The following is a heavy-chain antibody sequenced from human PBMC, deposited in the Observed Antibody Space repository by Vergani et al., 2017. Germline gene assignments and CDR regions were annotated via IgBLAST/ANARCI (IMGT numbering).Heavy chain of an antibody. CDR2: IRRKAYGGKT. Sequence: EVQLVESGGGLVQPGRSLRLSCTASGFTFGDYAMSWVRQAPGKGLEWVGFIRRKAYGGKTEYAASVKGRFTISRDDSKSIAYLQMNSLKTEDTAVYYFTTTYYYGSGSYYPDAFDIWGQGTMVTVSS. CDR1: GFTFGDYA. V-gene: IGHV3-49*04. J-gene: IGHJ3*02. CDR3: TTTYYYGSGSYYPDAFDI. D-gene: IGHD3-10*01.